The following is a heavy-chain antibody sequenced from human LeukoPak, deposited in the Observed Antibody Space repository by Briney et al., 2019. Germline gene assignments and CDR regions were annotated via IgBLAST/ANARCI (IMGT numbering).Heavy chain of an antibody. CDR2: IGNDAKTT. D-gene: IGHD4-23*01. CDR3: AREIQTANYGGSDY. CDR1: GFTFSIYG. Sequence: GGSLRLSCAASGFTFSIYGMHWVRQAPGKGLEWVAVIGNDAKTTYYADSVKGRFTISRDNSKNTLYLQMNSLRADDTAVYYCAREIQTANYGGSDYWGQGTLVTVSS. V-gene: IGHV3-30*03. J-gene: IGHJ4*02.